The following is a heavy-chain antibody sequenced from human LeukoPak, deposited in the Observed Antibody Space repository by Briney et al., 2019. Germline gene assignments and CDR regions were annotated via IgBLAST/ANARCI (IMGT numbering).Heavy chain of an antibody. Sequence: PSETLSLTCTVSGGSISSYYWSWIRQPPGKGLEWIGYIYYSGSTNYNPSLKSRVTISVDTSKNQFSLKLSSVTAADTAVYYCAVARHTAMVPSFDYWGQGTLVTVSS. CDR2: IYYSGST. V-gene: IGHV4-59*01. CDR1: GGSISSYY. J-gene: IGHJ4*02. D-gene: IGHD5-18*01. CDR3: AVARHTAMVPSFDY.